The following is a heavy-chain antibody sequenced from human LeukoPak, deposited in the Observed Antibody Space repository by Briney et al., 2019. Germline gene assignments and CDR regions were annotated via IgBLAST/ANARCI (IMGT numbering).Heavy chain of an antibody. Sequence: SETLSLTCTVSGGSISSYYWSWIRQPPGKGLEWIGYTYYSGSTNYNPSLKSRVTISVDTSKNQFSLKLSSVTAADTAVYYCARQDGGDYDFWSGYYSAYYFDYWGQGTLVTVSS. D-gene: IGHD3-3*01. CDR1: GGSISSYY. CDR2: TYYSGST. J-gene: IGHJ4*02. CDR3: ARQDGGDYDFWSGYYSAYYFDY. V-gene: IGHV4-59*08.